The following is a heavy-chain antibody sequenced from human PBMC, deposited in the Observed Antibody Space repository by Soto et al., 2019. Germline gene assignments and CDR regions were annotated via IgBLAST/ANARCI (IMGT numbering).Heavy chain of an antibody. Sequence: GGSLRLSCAASGFTFSSYGMHWVRQAPGKGLEWVAVISYDGSNKYYADSVKGRFTISRDNSKNTLYLQMNSLRAEDTAVYYCANGVGFYYGMDVWGQGTTVTVSS. CDR2: ISYDGSNK. V-gene: IGHV3-30*18. J-gene: IGHJ6*02. CDR1: GFTFSSYG. D-gene: IGHD1-26*01. CDR3: ANGVGFYYGMDV.